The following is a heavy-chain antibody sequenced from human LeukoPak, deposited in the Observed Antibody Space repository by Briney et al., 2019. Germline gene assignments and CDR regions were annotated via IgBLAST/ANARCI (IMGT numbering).Heavy chain of an antibody. CDR2: IYSGGST. J-gene: IGHJ4*02. Sequence: GGALRLSCAASGFTVSSNYMSWVRQAPGKGLEWVSVIYSGGSTYYADSVKGRFTISRDNSKNTLYLQMNSLRAEDTAVYYCARPAGYGEIDYWGQGTLVTVSS. V-gene: IGHV3-66*04. D-gene: IGHD4-17*01. CDR1: GFTVSSNY. CDR3: ARPAGYGEIDY.